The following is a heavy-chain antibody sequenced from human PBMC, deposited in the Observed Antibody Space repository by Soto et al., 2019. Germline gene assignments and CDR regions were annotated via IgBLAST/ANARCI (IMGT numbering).Heavy chain of an antibody. J-gene: IGHJ6*02. Sequence: GGSLRLSCAASGFTFSSYWMHWVRQAPGKGLVWVSRINSDGSSTSYADSVKGRFTISRDNAKNTLYLQMNSLRAEDTAVYYCARRKPAGITGPGYYGMDVWGQGTTVTVSS. CDR2: INSDGSST. D-gene: IGHD1-20*01. CDR3: ARRKPAGITGPGYYGMDV. CDR1: GFTFSSYW. V-gene: IGHV3-74*01.